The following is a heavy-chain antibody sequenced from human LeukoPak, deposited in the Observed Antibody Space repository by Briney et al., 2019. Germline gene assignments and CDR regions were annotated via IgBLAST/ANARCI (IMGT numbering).Heavy chain of an antibody. CDR3: ARVQGYCSDGRCLF. J-gene: IGHJ4*02. D-gene: IGHD2-15*01. V-gene: IGHV1-2*02. Sequence: GASVKVSCKASGYTFTNYAMNWVRQAPGQGLEWMGCINTNNGDSIYAKKFKGRVTMTRDTSITTAYMEVASLRSDDTAVYYCARVQGYCSDGRCLFWGQGTPVTVSS. CDR2: INTNNGDS. CDR1: GYTFTNYA.